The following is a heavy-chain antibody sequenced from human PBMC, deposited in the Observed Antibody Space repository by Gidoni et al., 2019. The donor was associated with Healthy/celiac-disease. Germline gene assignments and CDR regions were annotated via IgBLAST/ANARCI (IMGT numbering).Heavy chain of an antibody. Sequence: QVQLVQSGAVVKTPGPPVKVSCKASGGTFSSYAISRVRQAPGQGLEWMGRIIPILSIANYAQKFQDRDTITADKSTSTAYMELSSLRSGDTAVYYCTREADWGYYFDYWGQGTLVTVSS. CDR2: IIPILSIA. CDR3: TREADWGYYFDY. J-gene: IGHJ4*02. V-gene: IGHV1-69*04. CDR1: GGTFSSYA. D-gene: IGHD7-27*01.